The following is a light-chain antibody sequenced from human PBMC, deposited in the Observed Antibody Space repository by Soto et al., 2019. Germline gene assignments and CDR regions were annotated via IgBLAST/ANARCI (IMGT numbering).Light chain of an antibody. CDR2: DVS. CDR3: SSYAGSNSYV. CDR1: NSDVGGYNF. V-gene: IGLV2-8*01. Sequence: QSVLTQPPSASGSPGQSVTISCTGTNSDVGGYNFVSWYQHHPGQAPKLMIYDVSKRPSGVPDRFSGSKSGNTASLTVSGLQAEDEADYYCSSYAGSNSYVFGTGTKLTVL. J-gene: IGLJ1*01.